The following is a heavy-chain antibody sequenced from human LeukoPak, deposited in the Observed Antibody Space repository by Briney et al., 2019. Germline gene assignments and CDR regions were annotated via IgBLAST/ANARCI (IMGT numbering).Heavy chain of an antibody. CDR3: ANNRGDTAMVLYFDY. CDR1: GFTFSSYA. V-gene: IGHV3-23*01. J-gene: IGHJ4*02. CDR2: ISGSGGST. D-gene: IGHD5-18*01. Sequence: GGSLRLSCAASGFTFSSYAMSWVRQAPGKGLEWVSAISGSGGSTYYADSVKGRFTISRDNSKNTLYLQMNSLRAEDTAVYYCANNRGDTAMVLYFDYWGQGTLVTVSS.